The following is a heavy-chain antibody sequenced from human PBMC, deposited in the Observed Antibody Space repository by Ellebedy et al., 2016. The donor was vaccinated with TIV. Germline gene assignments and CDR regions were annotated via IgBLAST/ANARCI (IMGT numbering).Heavy chain of an antibody. V-gene: IGHV3-21*01. CDR1: GFTFNSYT. D-gene: IGHD2-2*01. CDR3: ARDLVVVPPAIVSDYYYGMDV. J-gene: IGHJ6*02. Sequence: PGGSLRLSCATSGFTFNSYTMHWVRQAPGKGLEWVSSISSTGSYTYYADSVKGRFTISRDNAKNSLYLQMNSLRAEDTAVYYCARDLVVVPPAIVSDYYYGMDVWGHGTTVTVSS. CDR2: ISSTGSYT.